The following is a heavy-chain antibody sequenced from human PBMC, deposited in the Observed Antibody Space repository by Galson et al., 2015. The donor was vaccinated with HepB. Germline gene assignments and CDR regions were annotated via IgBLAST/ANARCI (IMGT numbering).Heavy chain of an antibody. V-gene: IGHV3-30*04. J-gene: IGHJ4*02. D-gene: IGHD6-19*01. CDR2: ISYDGSNK. CDR3: AREAVAGTVWYYFDY. CDR1: GFTFSSYA. Sequence: SLRLSCAASGFTFSSYAMHWVRQAPGKGLEWVAVISYDGSNKYYADSVKGRFTISRDNSKNTLYLQMNSLRAEDTAVYYCAREAVAGTVWYYFDYWGQGTLVTVSS.